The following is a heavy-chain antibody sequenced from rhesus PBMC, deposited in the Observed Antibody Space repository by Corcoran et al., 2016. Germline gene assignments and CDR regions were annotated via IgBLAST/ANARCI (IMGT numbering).Heavy chain of an antibody. CDR1: GYPFHNYS. V-gene: IGHV1-111*02. CDR2: VDPEDGEA. J-gene: IGHJ6*01. Sequence: EVQLVQSGAEVKKPGASVKISCQASGYPFHNYSLPWFRQAPGKELECMGLVDPEDGEAIHAQKCQDRVTSTADTSTDTAYMELSSLRSEDTAVYYCATLDSWGQGVVVTVSS. CDR3: ATLDS.